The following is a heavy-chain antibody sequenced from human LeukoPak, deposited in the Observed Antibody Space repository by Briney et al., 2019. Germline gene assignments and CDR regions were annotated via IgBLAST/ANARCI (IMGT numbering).Heavy chain of an antibody. CDR1: GGSISSSSDY. CDR2: IYHSETT. CDR3: GRPNPDSSGYYGSFDP. D-gene: IGHD3-22*01. V-gene: IGHV4-39*01. Sequence: PSETLSLTCSVSGGSISSSSDYWGWVRQPPGKGLEWIGGIYHSETTYYNPSLKSRVIISVDTSKNQFSLKLNSVTAADTAVYYCGRPNPDSSGYYGSFDPWGQGILVTVSS. J-gene: IGHJ5*02.